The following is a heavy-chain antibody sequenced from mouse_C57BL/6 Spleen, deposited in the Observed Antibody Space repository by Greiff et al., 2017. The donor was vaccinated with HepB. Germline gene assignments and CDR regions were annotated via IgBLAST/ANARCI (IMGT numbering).Heavy chain of an antibody. CDR2: IHPNSGST. CDR1: GYTFTSYW. CDR3: ARIYYDYDGYYYAMDY. D-gene: IGHD2-4*01. Sequence: QVQLQQPGAELVKPGASVKLSCKASGYTFTSYWMHWVKQRPGQGLEWIGMIHPNSGSTNYNEKFKSKATLTVDKSSSTAYMQLSSLTSEDSAVYYCARIYYDYDGYYYAMDYGGQGTSVTVSS. J-gene: IGHJ4*01. V-gene: IGHV1-64*01.